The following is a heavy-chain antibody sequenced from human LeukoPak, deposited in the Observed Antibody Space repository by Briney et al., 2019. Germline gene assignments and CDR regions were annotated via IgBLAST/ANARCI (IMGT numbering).Heavy chain of an antibody. CDR2: KPDGGPT. Sequence: KPDGGPTDYAAPVKCRFTISRDDSKNTLYLQMNSLKTEDTAVYYCTTELLFGWFGKLSPNWGQGTLVTVSS. J-gene: IGHJ4*02. D-gene: IGHD3-10*01. CDR3: TTELLFGWFGKLSPN. V-gene: IGHV3-15*01.